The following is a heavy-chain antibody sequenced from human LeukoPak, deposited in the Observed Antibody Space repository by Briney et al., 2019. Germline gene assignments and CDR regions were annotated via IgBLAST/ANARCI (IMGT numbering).Heavy chain of an antibody. J-gene: IGHJ6*03. CDR3: ARGYCSGGSCYSYYYYNYMDV. V-gene: IGHV4-39*07. Sequence: SETLSLTCTVSGASISRSNYYWGWIRQPPGKGLEWIGSIHYSGSTNYNPSLKSRVTISVDTSKNQFSLKLSSVTAADTAVYYCARGYCSGGSCYSYYYYNYMDVWGKGTTVTVSS. D-gene: IGHD2-15*01. CDR2: IHYSGST. CDR1: GASISRSNYY.